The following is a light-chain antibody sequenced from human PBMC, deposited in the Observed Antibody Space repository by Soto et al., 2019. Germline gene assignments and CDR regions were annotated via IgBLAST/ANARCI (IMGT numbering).Light chain of an antibody. Sequence: DIQMTQSPSSLSASVGDRVTITCRASQSISRYLNWYKQRPGKAPKFLIYAASNLQSGVPSRFSGSGFGTDFTLTISSLQPEDFATYYCQQSHSTPLTFGGGTKVDI. CDR2: AAS. CDR1: QSISRY. CDR3: QQSHSTPLT. V-gene: IGKV1-39*01. J-gene: IGKJ4*01.